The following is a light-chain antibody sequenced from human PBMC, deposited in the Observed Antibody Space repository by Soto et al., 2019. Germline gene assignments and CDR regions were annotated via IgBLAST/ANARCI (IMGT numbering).Light chain of an antibody. CDR2: DAS. J-gene: IGKJ1*01. CDR3: QQRSNWPPIT. V-gene: IGKV3-11*01. CDR1: QSVKTF. Sequence: IVMTQSPATLSVSPGERATLSCRSSQSVKTFLVWYQQRPGQAPRLLIHDASHRAAGIPARFSGSGFGTDFTLTISSLEPEDAAVYYCQQRSNWPPITFGQGTKVDIK.